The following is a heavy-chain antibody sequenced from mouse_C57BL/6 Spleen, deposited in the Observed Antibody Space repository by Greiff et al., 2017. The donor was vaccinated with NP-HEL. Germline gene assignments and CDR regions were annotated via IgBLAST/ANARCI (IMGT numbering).Heavy chain of an antibody. CDR2: IYPSDSET. J-gene: IGHJ2*01. Sequence: QVQLQQPGAELVRPGSSVKLSCKASGYTFTSYWMDWVKQRPGQGLEWIGNIYPSDSETHYNQKFKDKATLTVDKSSSTAYMQLSSLTSEDSAVYYCARGTETRYFDYWGQGTTLTVSS. CDR1: GYTFTSYW. CDR3: ARGTETRYFDY. V-gene: IGHV1-61*01. D-gene: IGHD3-3*01.